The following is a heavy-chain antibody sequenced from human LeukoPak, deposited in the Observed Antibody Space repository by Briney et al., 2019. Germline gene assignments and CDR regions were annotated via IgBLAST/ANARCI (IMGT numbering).Heavy chain of an antibody. J-gene: IGHJ4*02. CDR3: ATKQWLAPPPDS. Sequence: GGSLRLSCAASGFTFSKYCMLWVRQAPGKGLESVSRINTDGAVTTYADSVKGRFTVSRDNADNTMFLQMNSVRDEDTAVYYCATKQWLAPPPDSWGQGTPVTVSS. CDR2: INTDGAVT. CDR1: GFTFSKYC. V-gene: IGHV3-74*01. D-gene: IGHD6-19*01.